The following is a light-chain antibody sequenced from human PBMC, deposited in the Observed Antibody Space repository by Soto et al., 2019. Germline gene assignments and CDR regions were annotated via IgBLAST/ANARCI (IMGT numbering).Light chain of an antibody. V-gene: IGKV3-15*01. CDR3: QQYNNWPS. CDR1: QSVSSN. Sequence: EIVLTQSPGTLSLSPGERATLSCRASQSVSSNYVAWYQQKPGQAPSLLIYGASTRATGIPGRFSGSGSGKEFPITISRLQSEDFAVYYCQQYNNWPSFGGGTKVDIK. J-gene: IGKJ4*01. CDR2: GAS.